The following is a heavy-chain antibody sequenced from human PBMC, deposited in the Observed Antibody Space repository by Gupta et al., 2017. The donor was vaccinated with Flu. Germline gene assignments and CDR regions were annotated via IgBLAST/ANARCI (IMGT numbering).Heavy chain of an antibody. V-gene: IGHV3-21*01. D-gene: IGHD3-3*01. J-gene: IGHJ6*02. Sequence: EVQLVESGGGLVKPGGSLRLSCAASGFTFSSYSMNWVRQAPGRGLEWVSSISSSSSYIYYADSVKGRFTISRDNAKNSLYLQMNSLRAEDTAVYYCARVLTRRGXSXYDFWSGYYTGMNYYGMDVWGQGTTVTVSS. CDR2: ISSSSSYI. CDR3: ARVLTRRGXSXYDFWSGYYTGMNYYGMDV. CDR1: GFTFSSYS.